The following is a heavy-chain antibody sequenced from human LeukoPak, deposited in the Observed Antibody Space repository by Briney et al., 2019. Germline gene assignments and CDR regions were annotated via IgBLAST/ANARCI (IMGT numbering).Heavy chain of an antibody. J-gene: IGHJ5*02. Sequence: PSETLSLTCTVSGGSISSYYWSWIRQPPGKGLEWIGYIYYSGSTNYNPSLKSRVTISVDTSKNQFSLKLSSVTAADTAVYYCARTPVVVAATGDNWFDPWGQGTLVTVSS. CDR1: GGSISSYY. V-gene: IGHV4-59*12. D-gene: IGHD2-15*01. CDR2: IYYSGST. CDR3: ARTPVVVAATGDNWFDP.